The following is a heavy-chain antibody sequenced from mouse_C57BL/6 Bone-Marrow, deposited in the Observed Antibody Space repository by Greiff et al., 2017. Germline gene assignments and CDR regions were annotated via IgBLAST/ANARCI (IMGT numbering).Heavy chain of an antibody. CDR2: IYPRSGNT. CDR1: GYTFTSYG. CDR3: GRQRLRKRGYAMDY. J-gene: IGHJ4*01. D-gene: IGHD1-1*01. Sequence: QVQLKESGAELARPGASVKLSCKASGYTFTSYGISWVKQRTGQGLEWIGEIYPRSGNTYYNEKFKGKATLTADKSSSTAYMELRSLTSEDSAVYFWGRQRLRKRGYAMDYGSQGTSVTVSS. V-gene: IGHV1-81*01.